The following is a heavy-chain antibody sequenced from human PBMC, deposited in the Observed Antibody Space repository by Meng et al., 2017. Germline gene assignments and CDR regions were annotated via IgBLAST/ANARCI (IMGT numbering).Heavy chain of an antibody. J-gene: IGHJ6*02. CDR2: INHSGST. CDR3: ARAYGSGITMVRGPNYGMDV. CDR1: GGSFSGYY. Sequence: SETLSLTCAVYGGSFSGYYWSWIRQPPGKGLEWIGEINHSGSTNYNPSLKSRVTISVDTSKNQFSLKLSSVTAADTAVYYCARAYGSGITMVRGPNYGMDVWGQGTTVTVSS. V-gene: IGHV4-34*01. D-gene: IGHD3-10*01.